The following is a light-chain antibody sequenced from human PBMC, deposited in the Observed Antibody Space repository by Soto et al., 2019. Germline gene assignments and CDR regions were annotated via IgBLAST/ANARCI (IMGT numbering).Light chain of an antibody. Sequence: QSALTQPRSVSGSPGQSVTISCTGTSSDVGGYNYVSWYQQHPGKAPKLMIYDVSKRPSGVPDRFSGSKSGNTASLTISGLQPEDEADYYCCSYAGSYTYAFGTGTKVTVL. V-gene: IGLV2-11*01. J-gene: IGLJ1*01. CDR2: DVS. CDR1: SSDVGGYNY. CDR3: CSYAGSYTYA.